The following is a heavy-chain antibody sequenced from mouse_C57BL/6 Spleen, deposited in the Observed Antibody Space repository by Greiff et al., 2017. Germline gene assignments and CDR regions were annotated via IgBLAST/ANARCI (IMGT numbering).Heavy chain of an antibody. V-gene: IGHV5-6*01. CDR2: ISSGGSYT. Sequence: EVKVVESGGDLVKPGGSLKLSCAASGFTFSSYGMSWVRQTPDKRLEWVATISSGGSYTYYPDSVKGRFTISRDNAKNTLYLQMSSLKSEDTAMYYCAREKNGDYFGYWGQGTTLTVAS. J-gene: IGHJ2*01. CDR3: AREKNGDYFGY. CDR1: GFTFSSYG.